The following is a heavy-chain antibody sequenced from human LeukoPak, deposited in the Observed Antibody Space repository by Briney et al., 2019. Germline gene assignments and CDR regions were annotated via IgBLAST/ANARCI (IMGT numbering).Heavy chain of an antibody. CDR2: MFHSGRN. J-gene: IGHJ5*02. CDR3: ARDSGTYHTLNS. V-gene: IGHV4-38-2*02. CDR1: GYSISRGFY. Sequence: PSETLSLTCAVSGYSISRGFYWGWIRPAPGKGLEWIASMFHSGRNYYNPSLKRRVAISVDRSKKQFCMKVSSVTDADTAIYYCARDSGTYHTLNSWGQGTLVTVSS. D-gene: IGHD1-26*01.